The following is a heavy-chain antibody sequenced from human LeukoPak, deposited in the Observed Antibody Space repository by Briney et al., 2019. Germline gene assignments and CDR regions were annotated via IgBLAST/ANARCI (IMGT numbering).Heavy chain of an antibody. J-gene: IGHJ4*02. CDR2: ISPTSGST. V-gene: IGHV1-2*02. D-gene: IGHD5-24*01. CDR1: GYTFTSYY. Sequence: ASVKVSCKASGYTFTSYYMHWVRQAPGQGPEWMGIISPTSGSTNYAQKFQGRVTMTRDTSISTAYMELSRLRSDDTAVYYCAREVTRWLQEIHYWGQGTLVTVSS. CDR3: AREVTRWLQEIHY.